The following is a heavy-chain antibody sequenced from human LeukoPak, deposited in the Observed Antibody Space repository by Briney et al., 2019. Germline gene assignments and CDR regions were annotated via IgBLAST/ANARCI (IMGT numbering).Heavy chain of an antibody. J-gene: IGHJ4*02. V-gene: IGHV3-30*01. CDR2: MPPDGSYQ. D-gene: IGHD6-13*01. CDR3: ARGLHGRSWYGAH. Sequence: GGSLRLSCAASGFTFSHYTMQWVREAPGRGIEWGALMPPDGSYQHYADSLKGRFTIARDNFKNTLYLQMNNLRVEDTAVYYCARGLHGRSWYGAHWGQGALLSVSS. CDR1: GFTFSHYT.